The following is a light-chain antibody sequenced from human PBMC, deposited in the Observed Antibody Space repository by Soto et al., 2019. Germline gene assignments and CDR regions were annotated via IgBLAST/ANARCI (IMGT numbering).Light chain of an antibody. J-gene: IGKJ1*01. V-gene: IGKV1-6*01. CDR1: QDIGND. CDR2: TAS. Sequence: IQMTQSPSSMSASVGDRVTITCRASQDIGNDLGWYQQKPGKAPRLLISTASTLESGVPARFSGSGSGTHFILTIRSLQPEDFATYFCLQDYNYPRTFGQGTQVEI. CDR3: LQDYNYPRT.